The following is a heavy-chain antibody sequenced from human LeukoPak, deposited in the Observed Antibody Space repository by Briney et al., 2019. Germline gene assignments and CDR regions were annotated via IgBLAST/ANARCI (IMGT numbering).Heavy chain of an antibody. Sequence: PGGSLRLSCAASGFTFSSYSMNWVRQAPGKGLEWVSYIGGSGSTIYYADSVKGRFTISRDNAKNSLYLQMNRLRGEDTGVYYCARGIDAFDIWGQGTMVTVSS. J-gene: IGHJ3*02. CDR3: ARGIDAFDI. CDR2: IGGSGSTI. CDR1: GFTFSSYS. V-gene: IGHV3-48*04.